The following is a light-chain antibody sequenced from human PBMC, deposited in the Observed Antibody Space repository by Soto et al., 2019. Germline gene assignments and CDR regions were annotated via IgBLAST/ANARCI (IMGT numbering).Light chain of an antibody. CDR3: QQRSNWPPLT. CDR1: QSVSSD. V-gene: IGKV3-11*01. J-gene: IGKJ4*01. CDR2: DAS. Sequence: EIVLTQSPATLSLSPGERATFSCRASQSVSSDLVWYQQKPGQAPRLLIYDASNRATGIPARFSGSGSGTDFTLTISSLEPEDFADYYCQQRSNWPPLTFGGGTKVEIK.